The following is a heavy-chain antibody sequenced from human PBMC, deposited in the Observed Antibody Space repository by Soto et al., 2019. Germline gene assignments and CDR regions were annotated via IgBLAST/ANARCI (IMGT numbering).Heavy chain of an antibody. CDR3: ARDGVDTATGYYYGMDV. V-gene: IGHV1-18*01. CDR1: GYTFSTYG. D-gene: IGHD5-18*01. CDR2: ISAYNGNT. J-gene: IGHJ6*02. Sequence: ASVKVSCKTSGYTFSTYGVTWVRQAPGQGLEWMGWISAYNGNTNYAQKLQGRVTMTTDTSTSTAYMELRSLRSDDTAVYYCARDGVDTATGYYYGMDVWGQGTTVTVSS.